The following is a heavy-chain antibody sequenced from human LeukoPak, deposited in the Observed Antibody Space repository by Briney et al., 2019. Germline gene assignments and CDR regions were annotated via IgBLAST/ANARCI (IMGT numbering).Heavy chain of an antibody. Sequence: GXSLRLSCAASGFTFSSYWMHWVRQAPGKGLVWVSRVNSDGSSTDYADSVKGRFTISRDNAKNTLYLQMNSLRAEDTAVYYCARGYSGTYRLGYWGQGTLVTVSS. CDR1: GFTFSSYW. J-gene: IGHJ4*02. CDR2: VNSDGSST. D-gene: IGHD1-26*01. CDR3: ARGYSGTYRLGY. V-gene: IGHV3-74*01.